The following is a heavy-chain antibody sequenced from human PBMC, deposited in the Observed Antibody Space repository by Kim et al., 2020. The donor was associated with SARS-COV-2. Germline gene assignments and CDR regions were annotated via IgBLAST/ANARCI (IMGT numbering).Heavy chain of an antibody. J-gene: IGHJ5*02. CDR3: ARDGMVRGVTPDP. V-gene: IGHV1-18*01. CDR2: ISAYDGNT. CDR1: GYTFNNYG. Sequence: ASVKVSCKASGYTFNNYGISWVRQAPGQGLEWMGWISAYDGNTNYPQKLQGRVTMTTDTSTSTAYMELRSLTSDDTAVYYCARDGMVRGVTPDPWGQGTLLTVSS. D-gene: IGHD3-10*01.